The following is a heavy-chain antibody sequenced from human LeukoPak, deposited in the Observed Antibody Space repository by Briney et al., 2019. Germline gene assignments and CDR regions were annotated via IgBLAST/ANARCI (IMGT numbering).Heavy chain of an antibody. V-gene: IGHV1-18*01. J-gene: IGHJ4*02. CDR2: ISAYNGNT. Sequence: GASVKVSCKASGYTFTSYGISWVRQAPGQGLEWMGWISAYNGNTNYAQKLQGRVTITRNTSISTAYMELSSLRSGDTAVYYCARVGGYSGYDYSGLLDYWGQGTLVTVSS. CDR3: ARVGGYSGYDYSGLLDY. D-gene: IGHD5-12*01. CDR1: GYTFTSYG.